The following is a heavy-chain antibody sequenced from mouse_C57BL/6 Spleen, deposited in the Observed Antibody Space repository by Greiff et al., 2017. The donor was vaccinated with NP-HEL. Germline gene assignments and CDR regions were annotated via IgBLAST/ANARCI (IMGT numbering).Heavy chain of an antibody. D-gene: IGHD2-9*01. CDR1: GFTFSDYG. J-gene: IGHJ2*01. Sequence: EVQLVESGGGLVKPGGSLKLSCAASGFTFSDYGMHWVRQAPEKGLEWVAYISSGSSTIYYADTVKGRFTISRDNAKNTLFLQMTSLRSEDTAMYYCARQGLLWLRPLDYWGQGTTLTVSS. CDR3: ARQGLLWLRPLDY. V-gene: IGHV5-17*01. CDR2: ISSGSSTI.